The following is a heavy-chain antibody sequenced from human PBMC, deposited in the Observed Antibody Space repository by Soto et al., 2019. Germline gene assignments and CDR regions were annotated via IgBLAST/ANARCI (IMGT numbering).Heavy chain of an antibody. CDR1: GFTFSSYG. D-gene: IGHD6-13*01. CDR2: ISYDGGNK. CDR3: AKVPKSYSSSWPPGY. Sequence: LRLSCAASGFTFSSYGMHWVRQAPGKGLEWVAVISYDGGNKYYADSVKGRFTISRDNSKNTLYLQMNSLRAEDTAVYYCAKVPKSYSSSWPPGYWGQGTLVTVSS. V-gene: IGHV3-30*18. J-gene: IGHJ4*02.